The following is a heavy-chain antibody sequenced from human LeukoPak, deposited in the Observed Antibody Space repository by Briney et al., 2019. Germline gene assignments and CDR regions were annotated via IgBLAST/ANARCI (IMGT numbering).Heavy chain of an antibody. CDR1: GGSISSSSYY. V-gene: IGHV4-39*07. D-gene: IGHD5-24*01. CDR2: IYYSGST. CDR3: ARAGGRWLQRVAWFDP. J-gene: IGHJ5*02. Sequence: SETLSLTCTVSGGSISSSSYYWGWIRQPPGNGLEWIGSIYYSGSTYYNPSLKSRVTISVDTSKNQFSLKLSSVTAADTAVYYCARAGGRWLQRVAWFDPWGQGTLVTVSS.